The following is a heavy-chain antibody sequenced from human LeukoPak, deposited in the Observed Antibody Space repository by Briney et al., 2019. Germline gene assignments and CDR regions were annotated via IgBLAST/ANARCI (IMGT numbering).Heavy chain of an antibody. V-gene: IGHV1-2*02. CDR2: INPNSGGT. Sequence: ASVKVSCKASGYTFTSYGISWVRQAPGQGLEWMGWINPNSGGTNYAQKFQGRVTMTRDTSISTAYMELSRLRSDDTAVYYCARGGTTTGTTWNWFDPWGQGTLVTVSS. J-gene: IGHJ5*02. CDR3: ARGGTTTGTTWNWFDP. D-gene: IGHD1-1*01. CDR1: GYTFTSYG.